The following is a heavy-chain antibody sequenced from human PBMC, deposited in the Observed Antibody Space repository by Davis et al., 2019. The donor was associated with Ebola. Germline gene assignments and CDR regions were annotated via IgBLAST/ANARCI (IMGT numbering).Heavy chain of an antibody. V-gene: IGHV1-69*04. Sequence: SVKVSCKASGYTFSTYGMSWVRQAPGQGLEWMGRIIPILGIANYAQKFQGRVTITADKSTSTAYMELSSLRSEDTAVYYCARETYYYDSSGYYSVVGSDYWGQGTLVTVSS. CDR3: ARETYYYDSSGYYSVVGSDY. CDR1: GYTFSTYG. CDR2: IIPILGIA. D-gene: IGHD3-22*01. J-gene: IGHJ4*02.